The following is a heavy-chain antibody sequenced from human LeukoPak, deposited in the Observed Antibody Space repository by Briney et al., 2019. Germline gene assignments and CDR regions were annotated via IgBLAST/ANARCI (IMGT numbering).Heavy chain of an antibody. CDR3: AGRGSSSGTFDI. Sequence: SQTLSLTCTVSGGSITNLNYYWTWIRQPAGKRMEWIGRIYTSGGTNYNPSLKSRVTMSVDKSKNQISLNLASLTAADTALYYCAGRGSSSGTFDIWGPGTFVTVSS. D-gene: IGHD2-2*01. CDR1: GGSITNLNYY. J-gene: IGHJ3*02. V-gene: IGHV4-61*02. CDR2: IYTSGGT.